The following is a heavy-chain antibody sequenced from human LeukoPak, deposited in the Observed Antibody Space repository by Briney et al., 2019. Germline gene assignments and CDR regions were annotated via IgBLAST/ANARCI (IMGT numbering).Heavy chain of an antibody. CDR2: IYPGDSDT. D-gene: IGHD2-2*01. Sequence: GESLKISCKGSGYSFTSYWIGWVRQMPGKGLEWMGIIYPGDSDTRYSPSFQGQVTISADKSISTAYLQWSSLKASDTAMYYCARAGCSSTSYYDAFDIWGQGTMVTVSS. J-gene: IGHJ3*02. CDR3: ARAGCSSTSYYDAFDI. CDR1: GYSFTSYW. V-gene: IGHV5-51*01.